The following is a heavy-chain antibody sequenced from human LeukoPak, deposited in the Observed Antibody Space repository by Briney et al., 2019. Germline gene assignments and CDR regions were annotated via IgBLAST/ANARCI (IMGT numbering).Heavy chain of an antibody. D-gene: IGHD3-22*01. V-gene: IGHV3-30*02. CDR3: AKDSTPDYYDSSGYFDY. CDR1: GFTFSSYG. J-gene: IGHJ4*02. CDR2: IRYDGSNK. Sequence: PGGSLRLSCAASGFTFSSYGMHWVRQAPGKGLEWVAFIRYDGSNKYYADSVNGRFTISRDNSKDTLYLQMNSLRAEDTAVYYCAKDSTPDYYDSSGYFDYWGQGTLVTVSS.